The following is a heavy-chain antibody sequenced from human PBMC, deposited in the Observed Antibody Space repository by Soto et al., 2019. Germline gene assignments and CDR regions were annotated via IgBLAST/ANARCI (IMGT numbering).Heavy chain of an antibody. CDR3: ARKYSSSLGRVFDI. D-gene: IGHD6-6*01. Sequence: GGSLRLSCAASGFTFSSYSMNWVRQAPGKGLEWVSYISSSSSTKYYADSVKGRITISRDNAKNSLFLQMNSLRAEDTSVYYCARKYSSSLGRVFDIWGQGALVTVSS. J-gene: IGHJ3*02. CDR1: GFTFSSYS. CDR2: ISSSSSTK. V-gene: IGHV3-48*01.